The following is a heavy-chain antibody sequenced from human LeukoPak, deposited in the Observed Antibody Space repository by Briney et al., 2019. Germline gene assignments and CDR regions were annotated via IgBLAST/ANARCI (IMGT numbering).Heavy chain of an antibody. Sequence: PSETLSLTCTVSGGSISSYYWSWIRQPPGKGLEWIGYIYYSGSTNYNPSLKSRVTISVDTSKNQFSLKLSSVTAADTAVYYCARHQRAGVATITPYFDYWGQGTLVTVSS. V-gene: IGHV4-59*08. J-gene: IGHJ4*02. CDR2: IYYSGST. D-gene: IGHD5-24*01. CDR3: ARHQRAGVATITPYFDY. CDR1: GGSISSYY.